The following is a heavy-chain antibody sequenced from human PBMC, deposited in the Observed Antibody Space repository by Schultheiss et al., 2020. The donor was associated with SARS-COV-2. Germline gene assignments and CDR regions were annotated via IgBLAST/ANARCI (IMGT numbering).Heavy chain of an antibody. CDR3: ARGEAVFQH. CDR2: IYYSGST. V-gene: IGHV4-61*08. Sequence: SETLSLTCAVSGGSISSGGYYWSWIRQPPGKGLEWIGYIYYSGSTNYNPSLKSRVTMSVDTSKNQFSLKLSSVTAADPAVYYCARGEAVFQHWGQGTLVTVSS. D-gene: IGHD6-19*01. CDR1: GGSISSGGYY. J-gene: IGHJ1*01.